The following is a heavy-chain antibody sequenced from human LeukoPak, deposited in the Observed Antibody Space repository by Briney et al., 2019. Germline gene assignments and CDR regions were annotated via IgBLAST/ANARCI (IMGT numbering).Heavy chain of an antibody. V-gene: IGHV3-30*02. CDR1: GFTFSSYG. J-gene: IGHJ4*02. D-gene: IGHD6-13*01. CDR2: IRYDGSNK. CDR3: ARVVFDTSSWYVIDY. Sequence: GGSLRLSCAASGFTFSSYGMHWVRQAPGKGLEWVAFIRYDGSNKYYADSVKGRFTISRDNSENTLYLQMNSLRAEDTAVYYCARVVFDTSSWYVIDYWGQGTLVTVSS.